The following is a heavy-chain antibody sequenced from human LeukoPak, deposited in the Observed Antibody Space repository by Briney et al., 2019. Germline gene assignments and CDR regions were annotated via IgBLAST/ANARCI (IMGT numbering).Heavy chain of an antibody. V-gene: IGHV4-34*01. CDR2: INHSGST. Sequence: ASGTLSLTCAVYGGSFSGYYWSWIRQPPGKGLEWIGEINHSGSTNYNPSLKSRVTISVDTSKNQFSLKLSSVTAADTAVYYCARASVAEYSSSSSYSGLFDYWGQGTLVTVSS. D-gene: IGHD6-6*01. J-gene: IGHJ4*02. CDR3: ARASVAEYSSSSSYSGLFDY. CDR1: GGSFSGYY.